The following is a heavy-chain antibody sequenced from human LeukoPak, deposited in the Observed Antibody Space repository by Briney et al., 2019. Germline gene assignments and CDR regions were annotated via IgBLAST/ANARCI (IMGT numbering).Heavy chain of an antibody. J-gene: IGHJ5*01. D-gene: IGHD1-26*01. V-gene: IGHV6-1*01. Sequence: KTSQTLSLTCAISGDSVSTNSATWTWLRQSPSRGLEWLGRTYYRSKWNNGYAVSMTSRITINPDTSKNQFSLQLNSVTPEDTAVYYCARLVGASWFDSWGQGTLVTVSS. CDR2: TYYRSKWNN. CDR3: ARLVGASWFDS. CDR1: GDSVSTNSAT.